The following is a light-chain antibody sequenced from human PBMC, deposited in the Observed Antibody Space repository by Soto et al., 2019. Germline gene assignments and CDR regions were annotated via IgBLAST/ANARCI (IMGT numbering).Light chain of an antibody. CDR1: QSVSSYY. Sequence: EIVFTQSPGTLSLSPGERATLSCRASQSVSSYYLAWYQQKPGQAPRLLIYAASSRATGIPDRFSGGGSGTDFALTISRLEPEDFALYYCQQYGSSVTFGQGTRLEIK. CDR3: QQYGSSVT. V-gene: IGKV3-20*01. CDR2: AAS. J-gene: IGKJ5*01.